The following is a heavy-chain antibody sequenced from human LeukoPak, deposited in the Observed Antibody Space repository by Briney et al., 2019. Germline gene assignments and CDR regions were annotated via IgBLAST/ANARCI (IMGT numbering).Heavy chain of an antibody. CDR3: ARKGRGRDGYNWSSWYFDL. D-gene: IGHD5-24*01. J-gene: IGHJ2*01. CDR2: IIPMFGTA. CDR1: GGTFSSYA. V-gene: IGHV1-69*13. Sequence: GASVKVSCKASGGTFSSYAISWVRQAPGQGLEWMGGIIPMFGTANYARKFQGRVTITADESTSTAYMELSSLRSEDTAVYYCARKGRGRDGYNWSSWYFDLWGRGTLVTVSS.